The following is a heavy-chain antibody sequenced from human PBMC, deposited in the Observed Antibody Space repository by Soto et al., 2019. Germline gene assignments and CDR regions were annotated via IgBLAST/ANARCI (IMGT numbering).Heavy chain of an antibody. CDR3: AKDLKAARLGGYFDY. CDR1: GFTFSSYA. Sequence: VGSLRLSCAASGFTFSSYAMSWVRQAPGKGLEWVSAISGSGGSTYYADSVKGRFTISRDNSKNTLYLQMNSLRAEDTAVYYCAKDLKAARLGGYFDYWGQGTLVTVSS. V-gene: IGHV3-23*01. D-gene: IGHD6-6*01. J-gene: IGHJ4*02. CDR2: ISGSGGST.